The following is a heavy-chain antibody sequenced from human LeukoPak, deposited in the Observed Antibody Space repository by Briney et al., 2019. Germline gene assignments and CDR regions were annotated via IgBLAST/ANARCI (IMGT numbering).Heavy chain of an antibody. CDR2: IYTSGSI. CDR3: AGGGIMITFGGVYYMDV. CDR1: GVSISSSNSY. J-gene: IGHJ6*03. D-gene: IGHD3-16*01. Sequence: SETLSLTCTVSGVSISSSNSYWGWIRQPPGTGLEWIGRIYTSGSINYNPSLKSRVTISVDRSKNQFSLKLSSVTAADTAVYYCAGGGIMITFGGVYYMDVWGKGTTVTISS. V-gene: IGHV4-39*07.